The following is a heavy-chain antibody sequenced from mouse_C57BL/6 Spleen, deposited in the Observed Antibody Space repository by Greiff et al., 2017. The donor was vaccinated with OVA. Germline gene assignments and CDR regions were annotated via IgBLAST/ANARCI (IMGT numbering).Heavy chain of an antibody. Sequence: DVQLQESGAELVRPGASVKLSCTASGFNIKDDYMHWVKQRPEQGLEWIGWIDPENGDTAYASKFQGKATITADTSSNTAYLQLSSLTSEDTAVYYCTTYPVYYGSSYGYFDVWGTGTTVTVSS. J-gene: IGHJ1*03. CDR3: TTYPVYYGSSYGYFDV. D-gene: IGHD1-1*01. CDR1: GFNIKDDY. CDR2: IDPENGDT. V-gene: IGHV14-4*01.